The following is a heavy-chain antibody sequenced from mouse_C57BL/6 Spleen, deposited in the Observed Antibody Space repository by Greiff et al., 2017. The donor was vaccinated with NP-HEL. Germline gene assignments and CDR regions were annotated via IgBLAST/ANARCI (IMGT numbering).Heavy chain of an antibody. Sequence: EVQLVESGGGLMKPGGSLKLSCAASGFTFSDYGMHWVRQAPEKGLEWVAYISSGSSTIYYADTVKGRFTISRDNAKNTLFLQMTSLRSEDTAMYYCARWLLFFDYWGQGTTLTVSS. CDR2: ISSGSSTI. J-gene: IGHJ2*01. CDR1: GFTFSDYG. D-gene: IGHD2-3*01. V-gene: IGHV5-17*01. CDR3: ARWLLFFDY.